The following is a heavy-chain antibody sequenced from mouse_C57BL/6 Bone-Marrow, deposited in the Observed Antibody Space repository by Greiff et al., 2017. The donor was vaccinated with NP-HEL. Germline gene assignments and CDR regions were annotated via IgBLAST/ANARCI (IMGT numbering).Heavy chain of an antibody. CDR3: ARQLGRDAMDY. V-gene: IGHV1-81*01. CDR1: GYTFTSYG. J-gene: IGHJ4*01. D-gene: IGHD4-1*02. Sequence: QVQLQQSGAELARPGASVKLSCKASGYTFTSYGISWVKQRTGQGLEWIGEIYPRSGNTYYNEKFKGKATLTADKSSSTAYMELRSLTSEDSAVYFCARQLGRDAMDYWGQGTSVTVSS. CDR2: IYPRSGNT.